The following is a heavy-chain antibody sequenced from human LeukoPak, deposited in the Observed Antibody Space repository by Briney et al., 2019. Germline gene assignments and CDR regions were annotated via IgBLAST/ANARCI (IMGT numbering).Heavy chain of an antibody. CDR1: GYSISSGYY. D-gene: IGHD3-22*01. CDR2: IYHSGST. V-gene: IGHV4-38-2*02. J-gene: IGHJ4*02. Sequence: PSETLSLTCTVSGYSISSGYYWGWIRQPPGKGLEWIGSIYHSGSTYYNPSLKSRVTISVDTSKNQFSLKLSSVTAADTAVYYCARHEFDYDSPFDYWGQGTLVTVSS. CDR3: ARHEFDYDSPFDY.